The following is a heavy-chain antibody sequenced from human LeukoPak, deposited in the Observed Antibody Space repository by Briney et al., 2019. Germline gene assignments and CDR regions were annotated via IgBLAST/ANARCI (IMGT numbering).Heavy chain of an antibody. V-gene: IGHV4-38-2*02. Sequence: SETLSLTCTVSGYSINSGYYWGWIRQPPGKGLEWIGSINHSGSTYYNPSLKSRVTISVDTSKNQFSLKLSSVTAADTAVYYCARAQGQTVTRGYFDYWGQGTLVTVSS. D-gene: IGHD4-17*01. J-gene: IGHJ4*02. CDR2: INHSGST. CDR3: ARAQGQTVTRGYFDY. CDR1: GYSINSGYY.